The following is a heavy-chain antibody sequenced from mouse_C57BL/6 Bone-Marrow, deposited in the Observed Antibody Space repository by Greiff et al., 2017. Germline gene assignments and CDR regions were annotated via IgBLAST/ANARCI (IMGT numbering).Heavy chain of an antibody. CDR1: GYTFTSYW. CDR2: INPSNGGT. Sequence: QVQLQQPGTELVKPGASGYTFTSYWMNWVKQRPGQGLEWIGNINPSNGGTNYNEKFKSKATLTVDKSSSTAYMQLRSLTSEDSAVYYCAREGCRCLCYFDYWGQGTTLTVSS. J-gene: IGHJ2*01. V-gene: IGHV1-53*01. CDR3: AREGCRCLCYFDY.